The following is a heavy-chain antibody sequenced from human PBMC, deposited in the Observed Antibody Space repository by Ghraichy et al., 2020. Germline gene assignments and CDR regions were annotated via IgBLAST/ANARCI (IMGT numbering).Heavy chain of an antibody. V-gene: IGHV2-5*02. Sequence: SGPTLVKPTQTLTLTCTFSGFSLSTSGVGVGWIRQLPGKALEWLAVIYWDDDKRYSPSLKSRLTITKDTSKNLVVLTMTNMGPVDTVTYYCAHRLGDAYSWFYYFDYWGQGTLVTDSS. CDR1: GFSLSTSGVG. CDR3: AHRLGDAYSWFYYFDY. D-gene: IGHD5-24*01. J-gene: IGHJ4*02. CDR2: IYWDDDK.